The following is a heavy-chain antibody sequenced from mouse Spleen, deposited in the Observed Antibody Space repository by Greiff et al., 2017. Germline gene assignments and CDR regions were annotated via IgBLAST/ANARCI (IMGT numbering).Heavy chain of an antibody. D-gene: IGHD1-3*01. V-gene: IGHV1-5*01. CDR2: IYPGNSDT. CDR1: GYTFTSYW. Sequence: EVQLQQSGTVLARPGASVKMSCKTSGYTFTSYWMHWVKQRPGQGLEWIGAIYPGNSDTSYNQKFKGKAKLTAVTSASTAYMELSSLTSEDSAVYYCAKGARWVYAMDYWGQGTSVTVSS. CDR3: AKGARWVYAMDY. J-gene: IGHJ4*01.